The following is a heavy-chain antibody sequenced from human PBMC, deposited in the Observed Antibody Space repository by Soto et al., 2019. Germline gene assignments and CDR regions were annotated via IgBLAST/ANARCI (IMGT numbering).Heavy chain of an antibody. CDR3: AREVQDGMDV. CDR1: GGSFSGYY. Sequence: ASETLSLTCAVYGGSFSGYYWSWIRQPPGKGLEWIGEINHSGSTNYNPSLKSRVTISVDTSKNQFSLKLSSVTAADTAVYYCAREVQDGMDVWGQGTTVTVS. V-gene: IGHV4-34*01. CDR2: INHSGST. J-gene: IGHJ6*02.